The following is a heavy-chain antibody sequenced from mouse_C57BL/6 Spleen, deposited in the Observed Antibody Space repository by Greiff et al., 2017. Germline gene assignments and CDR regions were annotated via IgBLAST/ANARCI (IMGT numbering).Heavy chain of an antibody. V-gene: IGHV1-69*01. D-gene: IGHD2-5*01. CDR3: ARWGSNNWYFDV. CDR2: IDPSDSYT. Sequence: VKLQESGAELVMPGASVKLSCKASGYTFTSYWMHWVKQRPGQGLEWIGEIDPSDSYTNYNQKFKGKSTLTVDKSSSTAYMQLSSLTSEDSAVYYCARWGSNNWYFDVWGTGTTVTVSS. CDR1: GYTFTSYW. J-gene: IGHJ1*03.